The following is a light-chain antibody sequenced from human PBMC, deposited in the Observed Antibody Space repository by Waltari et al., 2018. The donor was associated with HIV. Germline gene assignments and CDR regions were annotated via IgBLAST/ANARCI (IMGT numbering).Light chain of an antibody. CDR2: GNH. V-gene: IGLV1-44*01. CDR3: AAWDDSLNAWV. CDR1: SSNVGTKT. J-gene: IGLJ3*02. Sequence: SVLPQPPSASGTPGPRVTTSCSGSSSNVGTKTVNRYQQLPGSAPKFLMYGNHVRPSGVPDRFSGSKSGTSASLAISGLRSEDEADYYCAAWDDSLNAWVFGGGTKVTVL.